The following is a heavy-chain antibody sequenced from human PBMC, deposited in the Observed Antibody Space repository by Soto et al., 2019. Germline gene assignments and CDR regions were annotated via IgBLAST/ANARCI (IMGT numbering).Heavy chain of an antibody. Sequence: RASVKVSCKASGYTFTSYAMHWVRQAPGQRLEWMGWINAGNGNTKYSQKFQGRVTITRDTSASTAYMELSSLRSEDTAVYYCARSTYYYDSSGYSHWGQGTLVTVSS. CDR1: GYTFTSYA. CDR3: ARSTYYYDSSGYSH. D-gene: IGHD3-22*01. J-gene: IGHJ4*02. CDR2: INAGNGNT. V-gene: IGHV1-3*01.